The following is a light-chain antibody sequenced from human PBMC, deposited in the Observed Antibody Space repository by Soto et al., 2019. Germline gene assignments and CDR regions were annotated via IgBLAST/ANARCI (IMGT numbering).Light chain of an antibody. J-gene: IGLJ2*01. Sequence: QSVLTQPPSASGTPGQRGTISCSGSSSNIGSNTVNWYQQLPGTAPKLLIYSNNQRPSGVPDRFSGSKSGTSASLAISGLQSEDEADYYRAAWDDSLNGVVFGGGTKRTVL. CDR3: AAWDDSLNGVV. CDR2: SNN. V-gene: IGLV1-44*01. CDR1: SSNIGSNT.